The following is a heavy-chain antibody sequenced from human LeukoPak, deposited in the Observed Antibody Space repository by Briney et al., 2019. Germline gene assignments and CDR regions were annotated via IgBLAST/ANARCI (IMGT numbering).Heavy chain of an antibody. CDR2: INHGGST. CDR3: ARELRGDYFDH. J-gene: IGHJ4*02. V-gene: IGHV4-34*01. D-gene: IGHD4-17*01. CDR1: GGSFSGHY. Sequence: SETLSLTCAVSGGSFSGHYWNWIRQPPGKGLEWIGEINHGGSTNYNPSLKSRVTISVDTSQNQFSLRLSSVTAADTAVYYCARELRGDYFDHWGQGTLVTVSS.